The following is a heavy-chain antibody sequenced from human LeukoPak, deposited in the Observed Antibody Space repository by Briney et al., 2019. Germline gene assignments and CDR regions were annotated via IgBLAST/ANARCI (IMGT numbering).Heavy chain of an antibody. Sequence: SVKVSCKASGGTFSSYAISWVRPAPGQGLEWMGRIIPILGIANYAQKFQGRVTITADKSTSTAYMELSSLRSEDTAVYYCARDRCSGGSCSSAYWGQGTLVTVSS. J-gene: IGHJ4*02. V-gene: IGHV1-69*04. D-gene: IGHD2-15*01. CDR1: GGTFSSYA. CDR2: IIPILGIA. CDR3: ARDRCSGGSCSSAY.